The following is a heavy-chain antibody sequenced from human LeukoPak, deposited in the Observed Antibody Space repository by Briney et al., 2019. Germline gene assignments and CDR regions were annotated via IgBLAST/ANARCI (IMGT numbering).Heavy chain of an antibody. CDR1: GGSISGTNW. J-gene: IGHJ4*02. Sequence: SETLSLTCGVSGGSISGTNWWSWVRQPPGQGLEWIGEISLAEQTNYNPSLNGRVTMSLHKSSNQLSLHLTSVPTGATATYYCSRESGPFCPFGYWGQGTLVIVSS. D-gene: IGHD1-26*01. V-gene: IGHV4/OR15-8*02. CDR2: ISLAEQT. CDR3: SRESGPFCPFGY.